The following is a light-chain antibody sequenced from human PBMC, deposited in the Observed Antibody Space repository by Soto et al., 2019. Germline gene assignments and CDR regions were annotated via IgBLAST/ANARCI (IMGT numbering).Light chain of an antibody. V-gene: IGKV1-5*01. CDR1: QSISNW. CDR2: HAS. CDR3: QQYNSYS. Sequence: DIQLTQSPSTLPVSLGDRVTITCRASQSISNWLAWYQKKPGTAPKVLIYHASNLQSGVPSRFSGSGSGTEFTLTISSMQPEDLATYYCQQYNSYSFGQGTKVDIK. J-gene: IGKJ1*01.